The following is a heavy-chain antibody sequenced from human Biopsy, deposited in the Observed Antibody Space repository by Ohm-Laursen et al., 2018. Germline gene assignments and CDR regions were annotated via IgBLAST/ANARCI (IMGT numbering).Heavy chain of an antibody. CDR2: IFNSANT. CDR1: GGSISSGGSY. J-gene: IGHJ5*02. CDR3: ARGDYFDSNGYFWFDP. Sequence: TLSLTCTVSGGSISSGGSYWSWIRQRPGKGLEWFGDIFNSANTYYNPSLKNLISISGDTSKNQFSLKLNSVTAADTAVYYCARGDYFDSNGYFWFDPWGQGTLVTVSS. D-gene: IGHD3-22*01. V-gene: IGHV4-31*01.